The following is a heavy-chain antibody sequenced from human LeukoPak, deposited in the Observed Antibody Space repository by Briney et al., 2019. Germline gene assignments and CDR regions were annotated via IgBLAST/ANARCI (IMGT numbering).Heavy chain of an antibody. V-gene: IGHV1-46*01. Sequence: ASVKVSCKASGHTFSIYNMHWARQAPGQGLEWMGIINPSGGSRSNTQKFQGRVTMTRDTSTSTVYMELSSLRSEDTAVYYCAREGVAATGLDYWGQGTLVTVSS. CDR3: AREGVAATGLDY. D-gene: IGHD6-13*01. CDR1: GHTFSIYN. CDR2: INPSGGSR. J-gene: IGHJ4*02.